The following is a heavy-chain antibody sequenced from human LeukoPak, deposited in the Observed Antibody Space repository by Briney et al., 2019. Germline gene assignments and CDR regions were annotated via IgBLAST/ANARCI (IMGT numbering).Heavy chain of an antibody. D-gene: IGHD3-3*01. CDR2: INPSGGST. V-gene: IGHV1-46*01. CDR3: ARVRLFGVVIMDFDY. Sequence: ASVKVSCKASGYTFTSYYMHWVRQAPGQGLEWMGIINPSGGSTSYAQKFQGRVTMTRDTSTSTVYMELSSLRSEDTAVYYCARVRLFGVVIMDFDYWGQGTLVTVS. J-gene: IGHJ4*02. CDR1: GYTFTSYY.